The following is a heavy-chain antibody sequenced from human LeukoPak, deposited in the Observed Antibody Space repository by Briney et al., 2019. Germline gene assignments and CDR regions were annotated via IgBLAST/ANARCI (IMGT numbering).Heavy chain of an antibody. CDR2: ISSSGTTI. V-gene: IGHV3-48*03. CDR3: AKTVWGSREYYFDY. Sequence: PGGSLRLSCAASGFTFSAYEMNWVRQAPGKGLEWVSYISSSGTTIYYADSVKGRFTMSRDNAKNSLHLQMNSLRAEDTAVYYCAKTVWGSREYYFDYWGQGTLVTVSS. J-gene: IGHJ4*02. D-gene: IGHD3-16*01. CDR1: GFTFSAYE.